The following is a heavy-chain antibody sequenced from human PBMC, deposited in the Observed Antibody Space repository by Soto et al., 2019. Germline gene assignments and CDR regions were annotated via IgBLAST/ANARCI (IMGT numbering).Heavy chain of an antibody. J-gene: IGHJ4*02. CDR1: GGSISSGAYS. D-gene: IGHD1-20*01. CDR2: IYHSGST. CDR3: ARRYGRNFDY. V-gene: IGHV4-30-2*02. Sequence: ASETLSLTRAVSGGSISSGAYSWGWIRQPPGKGLEWVGYIYHSGSTYYNPSLRSRVTISVDTSKNQFSLKLSSVTAADTAVYYCARRYGRNFDYWGQGTLVTVSS.